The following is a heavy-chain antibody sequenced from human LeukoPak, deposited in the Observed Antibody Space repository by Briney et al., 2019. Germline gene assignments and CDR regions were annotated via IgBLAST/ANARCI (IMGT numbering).Heavy chain of an antibody. D-gene: IGHD2-2*01. CDR1: GFTFSSDA. V-gene: IGHV3-23*01. CDR3: AKTDIVVVPAAMRGYYFDY. J-gene: IGHJ4*02. CDR2: ISGSGGST. Sequence: PGGSLRLSCAASGFTFSSDAMSSVRQAPGKGLEWVSAISGSGGSTYYADSVKGRFTISRDNSKNTLYLQMNSLRAEDTAVYYCAKTDIVVVPAAMRGYYFDYWGQGTLVTVSS.